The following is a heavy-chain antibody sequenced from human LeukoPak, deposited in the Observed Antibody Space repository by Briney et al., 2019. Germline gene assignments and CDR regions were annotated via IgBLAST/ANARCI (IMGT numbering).Heavy chain of an antibody. J-gene: IGHJ6*03. CDR3: ARTTEGYCSSASCFGFSYSYYMDV. CDR2: VSISGGT. D-gene: IGHD2-2*01. V-gene: IGHV4-61*02. Sequence: SETLSLTCTVSGDSISSDISYWIWIRQPAGKELEWIGRVSISGGTNYNPSLRSRVTISVDTSKNQFSLKLSSVIAADTAVYYCARTTEGYCSSASCFGFSYSYYMDVWGKGTTVTISS. CDR1: GDSISSDISY.